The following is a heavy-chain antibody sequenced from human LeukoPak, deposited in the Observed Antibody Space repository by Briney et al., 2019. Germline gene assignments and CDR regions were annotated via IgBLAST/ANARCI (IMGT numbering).Heavy chain of an antibody. J-gene: IGHJ6*03. CDR1: GGTFSSYA. CDR2: IIPIFGTA. CDR3: AREEISDYYYYYMDV. Sequence: ASVKVSCKASGGTFSSYAISWVRQAPGQGLEWMGGIIPIFGTANYAQKFQGRVTITADKSTSTAYMELSSLRSDDTAVYYCAREEISDYYYYYMDVWGKGTTVTISS. V-gene: IGHV1-69*06.